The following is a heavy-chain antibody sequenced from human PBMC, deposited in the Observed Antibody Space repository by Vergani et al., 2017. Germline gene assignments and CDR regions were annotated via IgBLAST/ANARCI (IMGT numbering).Heavy chain of an antibody. Sequence: QLQLQESGSGLVKPSQTLSLTCAVSGGSISSGGYSWSWIRQPPGKGREWIGYIYHSGSTYYNPSLKSRVTISVDRSKNQFSLKLSSVTAADTAVYYCARDKAYYDSSGYYYYGMDVWGQGTTVTVSS. CDR1: GGSISSGGYS. J-gene: IGHJ6*02. V-gene: IGHV4-30-2*01. D-gene: IGHD3-22*01. CDR3: ARDKAYYDSSGYYYYGMDV. CDR2: IYHSGST.